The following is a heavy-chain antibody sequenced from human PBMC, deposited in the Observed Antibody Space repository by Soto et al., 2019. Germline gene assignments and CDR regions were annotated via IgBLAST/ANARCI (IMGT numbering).Heavy chain of an antibody. CDR2: ISSSGSTI. CDR3: ARDYSSSSCFDY. Sequence: SLRLSCAASGFTFSDYYMSWIRQAPGKGLEWVSYISSSGSTIYYADSVKGRLTISRDNAKNSLYLQMNSLRAEDTAVYYCARDYSSSSCFDYWGQGTLVTVSS. J-gene: IGHJ4*02. CDR1: GFTFSDYY. V-gene: IGHV3-11*01. D-gene: IGHD6-6*01.